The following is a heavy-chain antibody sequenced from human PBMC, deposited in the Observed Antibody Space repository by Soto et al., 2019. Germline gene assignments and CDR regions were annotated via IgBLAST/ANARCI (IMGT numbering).Heavy chain of an antibody. CDR2: ISYHGSNK. D-gene: IGHD5-18*01. J-gene: IGHJ4*02. CDR3: AKDRQLGSSLYYFDY. V-gene: IGHV3-30*18. CDR1: GFTFSSYG. Sequence: GGSLRLSCAASGFTFSSYGMHWVRQAPGKGLEWVAVISYHGSNKDYADSVKGRFTISRDNSKNTLYLQMNSLRGEDTAVYYCAKDRQLGSSLYYFDYWGQGTLVTVSS.